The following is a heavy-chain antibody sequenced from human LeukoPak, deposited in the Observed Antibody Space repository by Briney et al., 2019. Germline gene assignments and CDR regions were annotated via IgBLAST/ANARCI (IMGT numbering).Heavy chain of an antibody. D-gene: IGHD3-3*01. J-gene: IGHJ5*02. CDR2: ISYDGSNK. CDR3: ARDGEADNWFDP. V-gene: IGHV3-30*04. CDR1: GFTFNSYA. Sequence: PGGSLRLSCAASGFTFNSYAMHWVRQAPGKGLEWVAVISYDGSNKYYADSVKGRFTISRDNSKNTLYLQMNSLRAEDTAVYYCARDGEADNWFDPWGQGTLVTVSS.